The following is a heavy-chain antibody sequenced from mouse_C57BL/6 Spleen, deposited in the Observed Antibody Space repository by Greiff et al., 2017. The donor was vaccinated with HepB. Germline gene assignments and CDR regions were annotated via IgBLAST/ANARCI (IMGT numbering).Heavy chain of an antibody. J-gene: IGHJ3*01. V-gene: IGHV1-4*01. CDR2: INPSSGYT. D-gene: IGHD2-5*01. CDR1: GYTFTSYT. CDR3: ARSPLYSNYVPAY. Sequence: QVQLKESGAELARPGASVKMSCKASGYTFTSYTMHWVKQRPGQGLEWIGYINPSSGYTKYNQKFKDKATLTADKSSSTAYMQLSSLTSEDSAVYYCARSPLYSNYVPAYWGQGTLVTVSA.